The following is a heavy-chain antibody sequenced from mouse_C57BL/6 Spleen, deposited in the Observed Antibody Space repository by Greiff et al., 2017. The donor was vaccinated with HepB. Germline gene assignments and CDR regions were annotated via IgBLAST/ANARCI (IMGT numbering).Heavy chain of an antibody. CDR1: GYTFTSYW. CDR3: ARWNYGSSPFAY. CDR2: IYPSDSET. D-gene: IGHD1-1*01. J-gene: IGHJ3*01. V-gene: IGHV1-61*01. Sequence: VQLQQSGAELVRPGSSVKLSCKASGYTFTSYWMDWVKQRPGQGLEWIGNIYPSDSETHYNQKFKDKATLTVDKSSSTAYMQLSSLTSEDSAVYYCARWNYGSSPFAYWGQGTLVTVSA.